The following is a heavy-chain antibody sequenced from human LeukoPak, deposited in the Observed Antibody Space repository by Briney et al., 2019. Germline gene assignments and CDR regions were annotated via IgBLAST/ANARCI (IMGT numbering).Heavy chain of an antibody. J-gene: IGHJ4*02. V-gene: IGHV3-30*02. CDR1: GFSFSNYG. Sequence: GGSLRLSCEASGFSFSNYGLHWVRQAPGKGLEWVAFIRYDGTNKYYADSVKGRFTISRDDSKNTLYLQMNILRAEDTAVYFCAREQWLDHWGQGTLVTVSS. CDR2: IRYDGTNK. CDR3: AREQWLDH. D-gene: IGHD6-19*01.